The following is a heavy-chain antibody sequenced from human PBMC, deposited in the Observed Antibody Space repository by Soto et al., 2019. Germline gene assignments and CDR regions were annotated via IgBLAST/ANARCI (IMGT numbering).Heavy chain of an antibody. J-gene: IGHJ4*02. Sequence: GGSLRLSCAASGFTFSSYGMHWVRQAPGKGLEWVAVISYDGSNKYYADSVKGRFTISRDNSKNTLYLQMNSLKAEDTAVYYCAYIVVVVAEIFDYWGQRTLVTVSS. CDR3: AYIVVVVAEIFDY. V-gene: IGHV3-30*03. CDR1: GFTFSSYG. CDR2: ISYDGSNK. D-gene: IGHD2-15*01.